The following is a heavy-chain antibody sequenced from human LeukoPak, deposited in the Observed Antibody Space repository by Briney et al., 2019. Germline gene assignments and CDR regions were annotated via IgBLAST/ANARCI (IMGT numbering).Heavy chain of an antibody. CDR3: AREGVYAPFYYYYGMDV. D-gene: IGHD2-8*01. Sequence: GRSLRLSCAASGFTFSSYAMHWVRQAPGKGLEWVAVISYDGSNKYNADSVKGRFTISRDNSKNTLYLQMNSLRAEDTAVYYCAREGVYAPFYYYYGMDVWGQGTTVTVSS. V-gene: IGHV3-30*04. CDR2: ISYDGSNK. CDR1: GFTFSSYA. J-gene: IGHJ6*02.